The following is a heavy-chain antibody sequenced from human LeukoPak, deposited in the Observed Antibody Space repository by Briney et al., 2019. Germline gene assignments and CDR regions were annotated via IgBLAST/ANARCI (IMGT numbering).Heavy chain of an antibody. CDR3: ARGRITIFGVVIIPPYYFDY. D-gene: IGHD3-3*01. CDR2: INHSGST. Sequence: SETLSLTCAVYGGSFSGYYWSWIRQPPGKGLEWIGEINHSGSTNCNPSLKSRVTISVDTSKNQFSLKLSSVTAADTAVYYCARGRITIFGVVIIPPYYFDYWGQGTLVTVSS. J-gene: IGHJ4*02. V-gene: IGHV4-34*01. CDR1: GGSFSGYY.